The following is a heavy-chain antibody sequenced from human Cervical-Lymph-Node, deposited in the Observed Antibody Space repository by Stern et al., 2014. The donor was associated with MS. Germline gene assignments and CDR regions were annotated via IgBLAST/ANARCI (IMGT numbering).Heavy chain of an antibody. CDR2: LSSDGNTK. CDR1: GFTFSIYA. D-gene: IGHD3-22*01. J-gene: IGHJ4*02. CDR3: VRETYYYDASGSHHIGNFDF. V-gene: IGHV3-30*01. Sequence: VQLVESGGGVVQPGRSLRLSCAASGFTFSIYALNWVRQAPGKGLEWVAVLSSDGNTKFYADSVKGRFTISRDNSKNTLYLHMDSLRAEDTAVYYCVRETYYYDASGSHHIGNFDFWGQGALVTVSS.